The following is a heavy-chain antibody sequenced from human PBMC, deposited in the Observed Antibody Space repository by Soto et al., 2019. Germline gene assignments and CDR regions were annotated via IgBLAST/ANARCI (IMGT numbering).Heavy chain of an antibody. CDR2: ISSSSSTI. CDR3: ARGAYLNWFDP. V-gene: IGHV3-48*01. Sequence: GGSLRLSCAASGFTFSSYSMNWVRQAPGKGLEWVSYISSSSSTIYYADTVKGRFTISRDNAKNSLYLQMNSLRAEDTAVYYCARGAYLNWFDPWGQGTLVTVSS. J-gene: IGHJ5*02. CDR1: GFTFSSYS.